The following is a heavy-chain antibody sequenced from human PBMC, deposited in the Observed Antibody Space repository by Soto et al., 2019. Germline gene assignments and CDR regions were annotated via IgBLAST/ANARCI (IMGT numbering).Heavy chain of an antibody. J-gene: IGHJ6*03. Sequence: PSETLSLTCAVSSGSISSSNWWSWVRQPPGKGLEWIGEIYHSGSTDYNPSLKSRVTISVDKSKNQFSLKLSSVTAADTAVYYCARILRYCDWSPLYYYYYMDVWGKRTSVTVSS. D-gene: IGHD3-9*01. V-gene: IGHV4-4*02. CDR2: IYHSGST. CDR1: SGSISSSNW. CDR3: ARILRYCDWSPLYYYYYMDV.